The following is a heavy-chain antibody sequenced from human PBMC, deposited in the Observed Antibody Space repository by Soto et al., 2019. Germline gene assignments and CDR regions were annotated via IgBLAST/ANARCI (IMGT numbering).Heavy chain of an antibody. CDR1: GGTFSGYA. D-gene: IGHD2-2*02. CDR2: IIPMFGTS. J-gene: IGHJ4*02. V-gene: IGHV1-69*06. Sequence: QVQLVQSGAEVKKPGSSVKVSCKASGGTFSGYAISWVRQAPGQGLEWMGEIIPMFGTSNYAQKFQGRVTINADKSTSTAYMELSSLRSEDTAVYYCARGSCSSTSCYKEYYFDLWGQGTLVTVSS. CDR3: ARGSCSSTSCYKEYYFDL.